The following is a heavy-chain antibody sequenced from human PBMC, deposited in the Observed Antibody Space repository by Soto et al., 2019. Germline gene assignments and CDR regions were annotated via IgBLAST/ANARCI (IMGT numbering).Heavy chain of an antibody. D-gene: IGHD3-22*01. CDR1: GFTFSSYA. CDR2: ISGSGGST. V-gene: IGHV3-23*01. J-gene: IGHJ4*02. Sequence: GGSLRLSCAASGFTFSSYAMSWVHQAPGKGLEWVSAISGSGGSTYYADSVKGRFTISRDNSKNTLYLQMNSLRAEDTAVYYCAKSVGRMIVAHQPLDYWGQGTLVTVSS. CDR3: AKSVGRMIVAHQPLDY.